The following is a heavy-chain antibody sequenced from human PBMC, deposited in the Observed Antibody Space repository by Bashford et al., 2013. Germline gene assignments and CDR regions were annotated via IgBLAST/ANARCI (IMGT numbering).Heavy chain of an antibody. CDR1: GYTFTSYD. V-gene: IGHV1-8*01. CDR2: MNPNSGNT. Sequence: ASVKVSCKASGYTFTSYDINWVRQATGQGLEWMGWMNPNSGNTGYAQKFQGRVTMTRNTSISTAYMELSSLRSEDTAVYYCAFYDWGRGAFDIWGQGTMVTVSS. D-gene: IGHD7-27*01. CDR3: AFYDWGRGAFDI. J-gene: IGHJ3*02.